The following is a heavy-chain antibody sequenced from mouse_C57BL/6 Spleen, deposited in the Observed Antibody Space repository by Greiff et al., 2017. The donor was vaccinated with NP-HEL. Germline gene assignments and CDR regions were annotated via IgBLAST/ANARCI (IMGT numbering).Heavy chain of an antibody. CDR3: TTDYYGSSYEAMDY. CDR1: GFNIKDYY. D-gene: IGHD1-1*01. V-gene: IGHV14-1*01. J-gene: IGHJ4*01. CDR2: IDPEDGDT. Sequence: EVQLQQSGAELVRPGASVKLSCTASGFNIKDYYMHWVKQRPEQGLEWIGRIDPEDGDTEYAPKFQGKATMTADTSSNTAYLQLSSLTSEDTAVYYCTTDYYGSSYEAMDYWDQGTSVTVSA.